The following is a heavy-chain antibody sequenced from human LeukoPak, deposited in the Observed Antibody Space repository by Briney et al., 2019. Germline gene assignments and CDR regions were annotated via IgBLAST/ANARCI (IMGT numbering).Heavy chain of an antibody. CDR2: INTNSGGT. D-gene: IGHD6-13*01. Sequence: ASVTVTCKASGYTFTGYYMHWVRQAPGQGLEWMGCINTNSGGTNFAQKFQGRVTMTRDTSISTAYMELSRLRSDDTAVYYCARGTSSWYVANWFDPWGQGTLVTVSS. J-gene: IGHJ5*02. CDR3: ARGTSSWYVANWFDP. CDR1: GYTFTGYY. V-gene: IGHV1-2*02.